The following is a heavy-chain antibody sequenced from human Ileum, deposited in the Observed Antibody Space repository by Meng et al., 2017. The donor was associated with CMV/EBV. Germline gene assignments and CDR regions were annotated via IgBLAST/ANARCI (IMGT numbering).Heavy chain of an antibody. Sequence: QVQLQESGPGLVKPSQTLPLTCTVSGASITNDDYYCSWIRQPPGKGLEWIGYIYYNGITYSNPSLKSRIAILVDTSKSQFSLIVSSVTAADTAVYYCAKYSGPSRWFDPWGQGTLVTVSS. CDR3: AKYSGPSRWFDP. D-gene: IGHD5-12*01. V-gene: IGHV4-30-4*01. J-gene: IGHJ5*02. CDR2: IYYNGIT. CDR1: GASITNDDYY.